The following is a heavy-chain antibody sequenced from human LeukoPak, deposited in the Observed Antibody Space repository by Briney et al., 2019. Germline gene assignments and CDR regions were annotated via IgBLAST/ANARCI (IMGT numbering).Heavy chain of an antibody. J-gene: IGHJ4*02. Sequence: GASVKVSCKASGYTFTSYGISWVRQAPGQGLEWMGWISAYNGNTNYAQKLQGRVTMTTDTSTSTAYMELRSLRSDDTAVYYCARDRKSSSSGWLWADPTSPAYDSGGRRFDYWGQGTLVTVSS. CDR2: ISAYNGNT. CDR3: ARDRKSSSSGWLWADPTSPAYDSGGRRFDY. CDR1: GYTFTSYG. D-gene: IGHD6-19*01. V-gene: IGHV1-18*01.